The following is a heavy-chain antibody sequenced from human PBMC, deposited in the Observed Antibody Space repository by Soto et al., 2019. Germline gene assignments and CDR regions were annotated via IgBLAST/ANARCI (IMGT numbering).Heavy chain of an antibody. D-gene: IGHD3-3*01. CDR2: VNYSGST. V-gene: IGHV4-59*08. J-gene: IGHJ6*03. CDR3: ARAYYDFWSGSYYYYMDV. CDR1: GDSINSHY. Sequence: SETLSLTCSVSGDSINSHYWTWIRQPPGKGLEWIGYVNYSGSTKYSPSLKSRVTMSVDTSKTQFSLRLSSVTAADTAVYYCARAYYDFWSGSYYYYMDVWGKGTTVTVSS.